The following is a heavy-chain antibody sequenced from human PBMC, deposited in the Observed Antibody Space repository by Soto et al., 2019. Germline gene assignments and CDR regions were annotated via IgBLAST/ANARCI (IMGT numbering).Heavy chain of an antibody. V-gene: IGHV1-18*01. J-gene: IGHJ6*03. CDR1: GYTFTSYG. D-gene: IGHD2-21*02. Sequence: GASVKVSCKASGYTFTSYGISWVRQAPGQGLEWMGWISAYNGNTNYAQKFQERVTITRDMSTSTAYMELSSLRSEDTAVYYCATVLRPHDLPYYYYYMDVWGKGTTVTVSS. CDR2: ISAYNGNT. CDR3: ATVLRPHDLPYYYYYMDV.